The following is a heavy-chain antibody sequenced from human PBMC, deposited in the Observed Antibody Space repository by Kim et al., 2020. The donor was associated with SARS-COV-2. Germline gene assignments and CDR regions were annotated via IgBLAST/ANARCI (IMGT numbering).Heavy chain of an antibody. CDR3: ATDTGPSFYYFDY. J-gene: IGHJ4*02. CDR1: GGTFSSYA. CDR2: IIPILGIA. D-gene: IGHD3-3*02. V-gene: IGHV1-69*04. Sequence: SVKVSCKASGGTFSSYAISWVRQAPGQGLEWMGRIIPILGIANYAQKFQGRVTITADKSTSTAYMELSSLRSEDTAVYYCATDTGPSFYYFDYWGQGTL.